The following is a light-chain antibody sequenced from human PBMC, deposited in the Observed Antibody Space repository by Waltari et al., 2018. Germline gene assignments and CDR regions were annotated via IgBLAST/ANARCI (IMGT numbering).Light chain of an antibody. CDR1: QSLLLTHGNNE. CDR3: MQALQTPRT. V-gene: IGKV2-28*01. CDR2: LGS. J-gene: IGKJ2*01. Sequence: DIVMTQSPLSLPVTPGEPASVSRRSSQSLLLTHGNNELDWYLQKPGQSPQLLIYLGSNRASGVPDRFSGSGSGTDFTLKISRVEAEDVGVYYCMQALQTPRTFGQGTKLEIK.